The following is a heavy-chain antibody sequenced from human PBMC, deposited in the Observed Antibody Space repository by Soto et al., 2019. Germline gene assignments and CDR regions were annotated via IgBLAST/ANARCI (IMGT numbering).Heavy chain of an antibody. Sequence: EVQLLESGGGLVQPGGSLRLSCAASGFTFSSYAMSWVRQAPGKGLEWVSAISGSGGSTYYADSVKGRFTISRDNSKNTLYLQMKSLKTEDTAVYYCVTGVLPPDYWGQGTLVTVSS. CDR2: ISGSGGST. J-gene: IGHJ4*02. V-gene: IGHV3-23*01. CDR1: GFTFSSYA. CDR3: VTGVLPPDY.